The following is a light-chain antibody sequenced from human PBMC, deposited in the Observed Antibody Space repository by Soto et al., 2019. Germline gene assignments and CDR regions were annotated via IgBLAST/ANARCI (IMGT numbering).Light chain of an antibody. Sequence: QSALTQPRSVSGSLGQSVTISCTGTSSDVGTYNYVSWYQQHPGKAPKVMIYDVSERPSGVPDRFSGSKSGNTASLTISGLQAEDEADIYCCSYAGSPRYVLGTGTKLTVL. CDR1: SSDVGTYNY. CDR3: CSYAGSPRYV. V-gene: IGLV2-11*01. CDR2: DVS. J-gene: IGLJ1*01.